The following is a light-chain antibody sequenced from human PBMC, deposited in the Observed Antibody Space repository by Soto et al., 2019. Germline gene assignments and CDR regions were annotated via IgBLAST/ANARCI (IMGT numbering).Light chain of an antibody. V-gene: IGKV1-39*01. CDR2: AAS. Sequence: DIQMTQSPSSLSASVGDRVTITCRASQGISTYLNWYQQKPGKAPKVLIYAASSLQSGVPSRFSGSGSETDFTLTISSLQPEDFETYSCQQSNSITWTFGQGSKVDIX. J-gene: IGKJ1*01. CDR3: QQSNSITWT. CDR1: QGISTY.